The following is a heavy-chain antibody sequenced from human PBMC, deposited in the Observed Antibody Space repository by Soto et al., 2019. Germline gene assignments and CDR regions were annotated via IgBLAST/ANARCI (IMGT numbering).Heavy chain of an antibody. D-gene: IGHD2-21*02. Sequence: QVQLVQSGAEVQKPGSSVKVSCKASGGTFSSYAISWVRQAPGQGLEWMGGIIPIFGTANYAQKFQGRVTITADESTSTAYMELSSLRSEDTAVYYCARDVCRGGDCYFWFDPWGQGTLVTVSS. J-gene: IGHJ5*02. CDR3: ARDVCRGGDCYFWFDP. CDR1: GGTFSSYA. V-gene: IGHV1-69*01. CDR2: IIPIFGTA.